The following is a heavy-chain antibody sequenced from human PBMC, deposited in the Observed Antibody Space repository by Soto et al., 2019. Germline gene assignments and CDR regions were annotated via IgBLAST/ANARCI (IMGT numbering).Heavy chain of an antibody. D-gene: IGHD7-27*01. CDR1: GFTFRSYG. Sequence: QVRLVESGGGVVQPGRSLRLSCVASGFTFRSYGMHWVRQAPGKGLEWVAVISSGENSKYYADSVKGRFTISRDNSKNTLSLQMNSLRAEDTAVYYCAKDGQGGVTGYYGLGVWGQGTTVTVSS. CDR2: ISSGENSK. J-gene: IGHJ6*02. V-gene: IGHV3-30*18. CDR3: AKDGQGGVTGYYGLGV.